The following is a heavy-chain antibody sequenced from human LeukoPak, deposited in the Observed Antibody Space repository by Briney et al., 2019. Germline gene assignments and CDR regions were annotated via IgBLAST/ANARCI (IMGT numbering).Heavy chain of an antibody. J-gene: IGHJ4*02. CDR2: IIVGSGKT. CDR1: GFTFSNSA. CDR3: AAELYSGSYGRCCSFAF. Sequence: ASVKVSCKASGFTFSNSAMQWVRQARGQRLEWIGWIIVGSGKTHYAQNFHERVTITRDMSTNTAYMELSSLRSEDTAVYYCAAELYSGSYGRCCSFAFWGQGTQVTVSS. V-gene: IGHV1-58*02. D-gene: IGHD1-26*01.